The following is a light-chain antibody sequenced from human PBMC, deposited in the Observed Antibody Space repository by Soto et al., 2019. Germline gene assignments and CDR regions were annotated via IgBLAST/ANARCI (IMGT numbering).Light chain of an antibody. CDR1: QSVSNNF. V-gene: IGKV3-20*01. Sequence: EIVLTQSPGTLSLSPGERATLSCTASQSVSNNFLAWYQQKPGQAPRLLIFGSSSRATGIPDRFSASGSGTDFTLTITRLEPEDFVVYYCQQYGTSPYTFGQGTKLDI. J-gene: IGKJ2*01. CDR2: GSS. CDR3: QQYGTSPYT.